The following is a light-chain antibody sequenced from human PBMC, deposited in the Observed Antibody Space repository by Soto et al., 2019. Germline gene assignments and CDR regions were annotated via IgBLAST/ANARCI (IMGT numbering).Light chain of an antibody. CDR1: SSDVGGYNY. J-gene: IGLJ3*02. CDR2: EVT. Sequence: SLRTQPPSASRSPGQSVTITYPGTSSDVGGYNYVSWYQQYPGRAPKLMIYEVTKRPSGVPDRFSGSKSGNTASLTVSGLQAEDEADYYCSSYAASNNFYFVFGGGTKVT. V-gene: IGLV2-8*02. CDR3: SSYAASNNFYFV.